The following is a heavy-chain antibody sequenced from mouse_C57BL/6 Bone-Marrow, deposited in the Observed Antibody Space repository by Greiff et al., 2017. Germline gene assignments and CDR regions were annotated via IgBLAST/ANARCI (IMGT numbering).Heavy chain of an antibody. CDR2: INPYNGGT. V-gene: IGHV1-19*01. D-gene: IGHD2-13*01. CDR3: ARSEVTLFAY. Sequence: EVMLVESGPVLVKPGASVKMSCKASGYTFTDYYMNWVKQSHGKSLEWIGVINPYNGGTSYNQKFKGKATLTVDKSSSTAYMELNSLTSEDSAVYYCARSEVTLFAYWGQGTLVTVSA. CDR1: GYTFTDYY. J-gene: IGHJ3*01.